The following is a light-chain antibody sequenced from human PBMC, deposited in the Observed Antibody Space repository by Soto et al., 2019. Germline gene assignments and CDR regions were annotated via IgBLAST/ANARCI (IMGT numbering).Light chain of an antibody. V-gene: IGKV1-12*01. CDR2: AAS. J-gene: IGKJ3*01. Sequence: DIQMTQSPSTVSAYVGDSVTITCRASQSITTWLAWYQQKPGKAPKLLIYAASSLQSGVPSRFSGSGSGTDFTLTISSLQPEDFATYYCQQANSFPFTFGPGTKVDIK. CDR3: QQANSFPFT. CDR1: QSITTW.